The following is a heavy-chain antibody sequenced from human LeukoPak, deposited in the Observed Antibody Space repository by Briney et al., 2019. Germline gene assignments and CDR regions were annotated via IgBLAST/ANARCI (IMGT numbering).Heavy chain of an antibody. CDR2: INHSGST. Sequence: KPSETLSLTCAVYGGSFSGYYWSWIRQPPGKGLEWIGEINHSGSTNYNPSLKSRVTISVDTSKNQFSLKLSSVTAADTAVYYCARQSEAPYAFDIWGQGTMVTVSS. J-gene: IGHJ3*02. V-gene: IGHV4-34*01. CDR3: ARQSEAPYAFDI. CDR1: GGSFSGYY.